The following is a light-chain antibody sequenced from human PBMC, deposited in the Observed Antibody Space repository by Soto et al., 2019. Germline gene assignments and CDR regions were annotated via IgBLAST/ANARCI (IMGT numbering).Light chain of an antibody. V-gene: IGLV2-11*01. CDR2: DVS. CDR3: CSYAGSYTLYV. Sequence: QSALTQPRSVSGSPGQSVTISCTGTSSDVGGYNYVSWYQHHPGKAPKLMIYDVSKRPSGVPDRFSGSKSGNTASLTISGLRAEDEADYYCCSYAGSYTLYVFGTGTKLTVL. CDR1: SSDVGGYNY. J-gene: IGLJ1*01.